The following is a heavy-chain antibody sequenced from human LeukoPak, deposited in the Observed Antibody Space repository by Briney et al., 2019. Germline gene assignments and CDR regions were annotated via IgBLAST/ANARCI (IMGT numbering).Heavy chain of an antibody. D-gene: IGHD4-23*01. CDR1: GFTLSSYS. CDR2: ISNSSNNK. V-gene: IGHV3-21*01. Sequence: PGGSLRLSCAASGFTLSSYSMDWVRQAPGKGLEWVSSISNSSNNKYYADSVKGRFTISRDNAKNTLYLLMNRLRAEDTAVYYCVYGGGYFQHWGQGTLVSVSS. J-gene: IGHJ1*01. CDR3: VYGGGYFQH.